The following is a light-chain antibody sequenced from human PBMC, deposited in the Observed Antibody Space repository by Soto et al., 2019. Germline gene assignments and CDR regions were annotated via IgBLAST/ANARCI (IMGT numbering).Light chain of an antibody. CDR2: GAS. J-gene: IGKJ4*01. CDR1: QSVSNSH. V-gene: IGKV3-20*01. CDR3: LQYGSSPST. Sequence: ENVLTQSPGTLSLSPGERATLSCRASQSVSNSHFAWYQQKPGQPPRLLIYGASTRATGIPDRFSGSGSGTDFTLTLSRLEPEDFAVYYCLQYGSSPSTFGRGTTVEIK.